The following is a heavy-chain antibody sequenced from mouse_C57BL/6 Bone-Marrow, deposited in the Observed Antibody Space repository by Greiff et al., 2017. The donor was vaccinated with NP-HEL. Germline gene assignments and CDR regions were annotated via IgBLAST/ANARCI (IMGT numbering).Heavy chain of an antibody. D-gene: IGHD2-3*01. CDR3: ARLYDGYYYFDY. V-gene: IGHV8-5*01. J-gene: IGHJ2*01. CDR2: IWWNDAK. Sequence: QVTLKVSGPGILQPSPTLSLSCSFSGFSLSTSNMGIGWIRQPSGKGLEWLAHIWWNDAKYSTPSLKSRPTISKDTSNNQVYLKITSVDTADTATYYCARLYDGYYYFDYWGQGTTLTVSS. CDR1: GFSLSTSNMG.